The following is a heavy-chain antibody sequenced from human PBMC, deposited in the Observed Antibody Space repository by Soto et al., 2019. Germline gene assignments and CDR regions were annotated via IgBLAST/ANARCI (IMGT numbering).Heavy chain of an antibody. D-gene: IGHD3-3*01. CDR2: INQSGGT. Sequence: QAQLQQWGAGLLKPSETLSLTCAVYGGSFSGYYWSWIRQSPGKGLEWIGEINQSGGTNHNPSLGSRVTMSVDTSKNQFSLRLNSVTAADTAVYYCARVVGRLLGGLPAYYMDVWGKGTTVTVSS. CDR3: ARVVGRLLGGLPAYYMDV. J-gene: IGHJ6*03. CDR1: GGSFSGYY. V-gene: IGHV4-34*01.